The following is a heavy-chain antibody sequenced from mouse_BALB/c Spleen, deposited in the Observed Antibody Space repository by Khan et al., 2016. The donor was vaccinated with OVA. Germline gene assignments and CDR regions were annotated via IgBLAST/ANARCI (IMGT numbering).Heavy chain of an antibody. CDR1: GYSFTGYY. J-gene: IGHJ4*01. Sequence: LVKTGASVKISCKASGYSFTGYYMHWVKQSHGKSLEWIGYISCYNGATSYNQKFKGKATFTVDTSSSTAYMQFNSLTSEDSAVYSCARYTMITARAMDYWGQGTSVTVSS. D-gene: IGHD2-4*01. CDR3: ARYTMITARAMDY. V-gene: IGHV1S34*01. CDR2: ISCYNGAT.